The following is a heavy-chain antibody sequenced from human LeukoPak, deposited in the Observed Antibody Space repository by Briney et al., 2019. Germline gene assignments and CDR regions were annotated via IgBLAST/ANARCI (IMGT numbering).Heavy chain of an antibody. Sequence: PGGSLRLSCAASGFTFSAYNMNWVRQAPGKGLEWVSSISSSSSKICYADSVRGRFTISRDSAKSSLYLQMSSLRVEDTAVYYCVRGDGWFGELSNFDFWGQGTLVTVSS. CDR1: GFTFSAYN. CDR3: VRGDGWFGELSNFDF. J-gene: IGHJ4*02. D-gene: IGHD3-10*01. V-gene: IGHV3-48*01. CDR2: ISSSSSKI.